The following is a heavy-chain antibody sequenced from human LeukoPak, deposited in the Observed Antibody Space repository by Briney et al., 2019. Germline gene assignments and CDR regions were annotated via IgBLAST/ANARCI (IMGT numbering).Heavy chain of an antibody. V-gene: IGHV4-39*01. CDR1: GGSISSSSYY. D-gene: IGHD3-22*01. CDR2: IYYSGST. Sequence: SETLSLTCTVSGGSISSSSYYWGWIRQPPGKGLEWIGSIYYSGSTYYNPSLKSRVTIYVDTSKNQFSLKLSPVTAADTAVYYCARSRGYYDSSGYRYFDYWGQGTLVTVSS. CDR3: ARSRGYYDSSGYRYFDY. J-gene: IGHJ4*02.